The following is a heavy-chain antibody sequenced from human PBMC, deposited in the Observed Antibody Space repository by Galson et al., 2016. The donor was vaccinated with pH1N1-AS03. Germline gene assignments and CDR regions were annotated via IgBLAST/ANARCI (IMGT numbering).Heavy chain of an antibody. Sequence: ETLSLTCTVSGDSISSGSLYLGWIRQPPGKGLEWIGSIYYSGGSTYSNPSLKSRLSMSVDTSRNQFSLRLVSVTAADTAVYYCARRISGASLAHWGQGTLVTVSS. V-gene: IGHV4-39*01. CDR2: IYYSGGST. J-gene: IGHJ4*02. CDR3: ARRISGASLAH. CDR1: GDSISSGSLY. D-gene: IGHD3-3*02.